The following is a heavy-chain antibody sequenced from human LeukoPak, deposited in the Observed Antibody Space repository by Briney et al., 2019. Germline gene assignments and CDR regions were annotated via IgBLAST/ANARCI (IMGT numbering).Heavy chain of an antibody. CDR2: INPINGDT. CDR1: GYTFTGYY. Sequence: ASVKVSCRASGYTFTGYYMHWVRQAPGQGLEWMGWINPINGDTNYAQEFQGRVTMTRDTSIRTAYMELIGLGSDDTAVYYCARGGNTLVPRIGSTPTLYHYYMDLWGKGTTVTVSS. D-gene: IGHD2/OR15-2a*01. CDR3: ARGGNTLVPRIGSTPTLYHYYMDL. V-gene: IGHV1-2*02. J-gene: IGHJ6*03.